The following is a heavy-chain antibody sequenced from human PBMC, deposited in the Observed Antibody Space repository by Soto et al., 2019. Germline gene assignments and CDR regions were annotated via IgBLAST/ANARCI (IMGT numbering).Heavy chain of an antibody. CDR2: IKQDGSEK. D-gene: IGHD4-4*01. J-gene: IGHJ6*02. Sequence: LRLSCAASGFTFSSYWMSWVRQAPGKGLEWVANIKQDGSEKYYVDSVKGRFTISRDNAKNSLYLQMNSLRAEDTAVYYCARDSYRGYYYYGMDVWGQGTTVTVSS. CDR1: GFTFSSYW. CDR3: ARDSYRGYYYYGMDV. V-gene: IGHV3-7*01.